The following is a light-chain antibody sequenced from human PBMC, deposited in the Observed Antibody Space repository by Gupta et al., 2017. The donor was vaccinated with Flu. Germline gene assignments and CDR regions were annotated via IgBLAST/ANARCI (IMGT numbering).Light chain of an antibody. V-gene: IGKV2-28*01. Sequence: ISCMSSQSLLHSNGYNYLDWYEQKPGQSPKLLIYLASNRASGVPDRFSARGSGTDFTLTIRRAEAEDVGVYYCMQTLQSPVAFGQGTKVEIK. J-gene: IGKJ1*01. CDR2: LAS. CDR3: MQTLQSPVA. CDR1: QSLLHSNGYNY.